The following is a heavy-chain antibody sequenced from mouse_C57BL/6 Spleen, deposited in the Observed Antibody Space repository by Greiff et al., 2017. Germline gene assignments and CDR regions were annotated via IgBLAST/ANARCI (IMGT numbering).Heavy chain of an antibody. J-gene: IGHJ4*01. D-gene: IGHD1-1*01. Sequence: QVQLQQSGAELVKPGASVKMSCKASGYTFTTYPIAWMKQNHGKSLAWIGNFHPYNDDTTYNEKFKGKATLTVDTSSSTAYMQLSSLTSEDSAVYFCARKDTTVVVDAMDYWGQGTSVTVSS. V-gene: IGHV1-47*01. CDR3: ARKDTTVVVDAMDY. CDR2: FHPYNDDT. CDR1: GYTFTTYP.